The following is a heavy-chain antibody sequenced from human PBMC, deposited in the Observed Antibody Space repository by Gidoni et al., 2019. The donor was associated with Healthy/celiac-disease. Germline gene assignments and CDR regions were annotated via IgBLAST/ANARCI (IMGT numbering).Heavy chain of an antibody. J-gene: IGHJ3*02. D-gene: IGHD3-22*01. CDR3: ATKGSSGPTSSDAFDI. Sequence: EVQLVESGGGLVQPVGSLRLPCAASGFTFSDHYMDWVRQAPGKGLEWVGRTRNKANSYTTEYAASVKGRFTISRDDSKNSLYLQMNSLKTEDTAVYYCATKGSSGPTSSDAFDIWGQGTMVTVSS. CDR2: TRNKANSYTT. CDR1: GFTFSDHY. V-gene: IGHV3-72*01.